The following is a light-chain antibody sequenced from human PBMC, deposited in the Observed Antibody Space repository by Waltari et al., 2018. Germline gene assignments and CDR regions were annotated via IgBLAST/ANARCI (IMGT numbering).Light chain of an antibody. CDR3: QQYGSSPPWP. V-gene: IGKV3-20*01. Sequence: EIVLTQSPGTLSLSPGERATLSCRASPSVYSSYLAWYQQKPGQAPRLLIYRLSTRATGIPDRFSGSGSGTDFTLIISRLEPEDFAVYYCQQYGSSPPWPFGQGTKVEIK. CDR2: RLS. CDR1: PSVYSSY. J-gene: IGKJ1*01.